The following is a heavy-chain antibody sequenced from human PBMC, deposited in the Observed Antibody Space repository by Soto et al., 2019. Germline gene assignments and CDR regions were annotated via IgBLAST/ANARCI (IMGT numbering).Heavy chain of an antibody. V-gene: IGHV4-4*07. J-gene: IGHJ5*02. Sequence: QVQLQESGPGLVKPSETLSLTCTVSGGSISSSSWNWVRQPAGKGLEWIGHISSSGSTTYNPSLKSRVTMAVDTSKNQFSLKLSSVTAADTAVYFCARGDPPPWLDPWDQGTLVTVSS. CDR3: ARGDPPPWLDP. CDR2: ISSSGST. D-gene: IGHD2-21*01. CDR1: GGSISSSS.